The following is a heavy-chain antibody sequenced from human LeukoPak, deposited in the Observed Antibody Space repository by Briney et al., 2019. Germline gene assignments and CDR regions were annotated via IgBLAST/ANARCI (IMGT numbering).Heavy chain of an antibody. CDR2: IYYSGST. CDR1: GGSISSSSYY. J-gene: IGHJ4*02. CDR3: ARRARTGRAAMVDY. Sequence: PSETLSLTCTVSGGSISSSSYYWGWIRQPPGKGLEWIGSIYYSGSTYYNPSLKSRVTISVDTSKNQFSLKLSSVTAADTAVYYCARRARTGRAAMVDYWGQGTLVTVSS. D-gene: IGHD5-18*01. V-gene: IGHV4-39*01.